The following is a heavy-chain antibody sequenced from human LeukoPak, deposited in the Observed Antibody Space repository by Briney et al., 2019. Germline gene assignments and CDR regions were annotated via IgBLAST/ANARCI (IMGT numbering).Heavy chain of an antibody. J-gene: IGHJ4*02. Sequence: PGGSLRLSCAASGFTFSSHWMHWVRQAPGKGLVWVSRINTDGSTINYADSVKGRFTISRDNAKNTLYLQMNSLRAEDTAVYYCARGLLGRRSPLDYWGQGTPVTVSS. CDR1: GFTFSSHW. CDR2: INTDGSTI. CDR3: ARGLLGRRSPLDY. D-gene: IGHD1-26*01. V-gene: IGHV3-74*01.